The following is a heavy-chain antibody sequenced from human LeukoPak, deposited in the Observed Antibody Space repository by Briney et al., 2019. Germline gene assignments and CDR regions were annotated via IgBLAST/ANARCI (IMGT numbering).Heavy chain of an antibody. J-gene: IGHJ4*02. CDR3: AKGHYGSGSYFDY. Sequence: PGRSLRLSCAASGFTFSTYGMHWVRRAPGKGLEWVAVIWYDGSNKFYADSVKGRFTISRDNSKNTLYLQMNSLRAEDTAVYYCAKGHYGSGSYFDYWGQGTLVTVSS. V-gene: IGHV3-33*06. CDR2: IWYDGSNK. D-gene: IGHD3-10*01. CDR1: GFTFSTYG.